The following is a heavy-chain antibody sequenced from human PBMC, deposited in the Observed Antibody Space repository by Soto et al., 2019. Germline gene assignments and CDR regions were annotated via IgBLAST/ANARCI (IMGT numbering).Heavy chain of an antibody. CDR2: IYSNGGT. J-gene: IGHJ6*02. D-gene: IGHD6-6*01. Sequence: QVQLQASGPGLVKPSDTLSLTCTVSGDSIGTYNWGWIRQPPGKRLEWIGYIYSNGGTSYNPALKSRVTISAGTSKKHFCLKLSSVTAADTAVYYCGRQGLVALHGRVDGWGQGTRVTVSS. V-gene: IGHV4-59*08. CDR3: GRQGLVALHGRVDG. CDR1: GDSIGTYN.